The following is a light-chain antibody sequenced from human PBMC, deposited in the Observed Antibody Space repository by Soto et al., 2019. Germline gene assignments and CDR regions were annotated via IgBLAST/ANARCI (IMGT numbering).Light chain of an antibody. Sequence: QSALTQPASVSDSPGQSITISCIGTSSDIGGFYHVSWHQQHPGKAPKLIIYDVSNRPSGVSNRFSGSKTGNTASLIISGLQAEDEADYYCSSYTISSSYVFGSGTKLTVL. CDR2: DVS. CDR3: SSYTISSSYV. J-gene: IGLJ1*01. CDR1: SSDIGGFYH. V-gene: IGLV2-14*03.